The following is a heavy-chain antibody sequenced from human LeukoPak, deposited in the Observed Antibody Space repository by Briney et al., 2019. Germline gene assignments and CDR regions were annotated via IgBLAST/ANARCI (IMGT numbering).Heavy chain of an antibody. CDR3: ARDSSGYYYFDY. CDR1: GYTFTGYY. V-gene: IGHV1-2*02. Sequence: ASVKVSCKASGYTFTGYYMHWVRQAPGQGLEWMGWINPNSGGTNYAQRFQGRVTMTRDTSISTAYMELSRLRSDDTAVYYCARDSSGYYYFDYWGQGTLVTVSS. J-gene: IGHJ4*02. D-gene: IGHD3-22*01. CDR2: INPNSGGT.